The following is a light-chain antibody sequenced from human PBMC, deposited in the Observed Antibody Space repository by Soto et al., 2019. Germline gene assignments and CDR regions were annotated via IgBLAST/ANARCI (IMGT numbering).Light chain of an antibody. CDR3: CLYTSFFSF. V-gene: IGLV2-23*01. Sequence: QSALTQPASVSGSPGQSITISCIETTSDFGTKKFFSWYQQQPGKAPKLIISEGTKRPSGVSSRFSGSKSGNTASLTVSGLQSDDEADYFCCLYTSFFSFFGGGTKLTVL. CDR1: TSDFGTKKF. J-gene: IGLJ2*01. CDR2: EGT.